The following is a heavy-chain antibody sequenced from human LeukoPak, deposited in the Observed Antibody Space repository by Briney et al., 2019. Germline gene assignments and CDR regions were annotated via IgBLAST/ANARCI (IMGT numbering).Heavy chain of an antibody. CDR2: INHSGST. J-gene: IGHJ4*02. V-gene: IGHV4-34*01. CDR3: ARLNRGYSYGQSFGY. Sequence: PGGSLRLSCATSGFTLSNFWMSWVRQAPGKGLEWIGEINHSGSTNYNPSLKSRVTISVDTSKNQFSLKLSSVTAADTAVYYCARLNRGYSYGQSFGYWGQGTLVTVSS. D-gene: IGHD5-18*01. CDR1: GFTLSNFW.